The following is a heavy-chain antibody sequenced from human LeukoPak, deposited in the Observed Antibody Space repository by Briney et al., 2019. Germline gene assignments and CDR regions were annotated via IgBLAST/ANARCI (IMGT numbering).Heavy chain of an antibody. CDR3: ARARTMITFGGIRHAFDI. CDR1: GGTFSSYA. D-gene: IGHD3-16*01. V-gene: IGHV1-69*04. J-gene: IGHJ3*02. CDR2: IIPLLGIT. Sequence: ASVKVSCKASGGTFSSYAMNWVRQAPGQGLECVGRIIPLLGITNHAQKLQGRVTVTADTSTNTAYMELSSLISDDTAVYYCARARTMITFGGIRHAFDIWGQGTLVTASS.